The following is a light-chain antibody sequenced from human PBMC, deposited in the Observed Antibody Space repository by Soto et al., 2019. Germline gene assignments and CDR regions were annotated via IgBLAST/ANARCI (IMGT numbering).Light chain of an antibody. V-gene: IGKV1-39*01. CDR2: AAS. CDR3: QQSHSSPYT. Sequence: DIQMTQSPSSLSASVGDRVTITCRASQTISSYLNWYQQKPGKAPKLLIYAASSLQGGGPSRFSGIGRGTDFTLTISSLQTEDFAKYYCQQSHSSPYTFGQGTQLEIK. J-gene: IGKJ2*01. CDR1: QTISSY.